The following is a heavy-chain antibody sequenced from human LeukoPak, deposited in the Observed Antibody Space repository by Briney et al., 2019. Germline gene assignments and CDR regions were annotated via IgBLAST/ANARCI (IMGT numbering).Heavy chain of an antibody. Sequence: SETLSLTCTVSGGSISSSRYYWGWIRQPPGKGLEWIGSIYYSGRTYYNPSLKSRVTISVDTSKNQFSLKLSSVTAADTAVYYCAGLYGSGSYYGYWGQGTLVTVSS. D-gene: IGHD3-10*01. J-gene: IGHJ4*02. V-gene: IGHV4-39*01. CDR1: GGSISSSRYY. CDR2: IYYSGRT. CDR3: AGLYGSGSYYGY.